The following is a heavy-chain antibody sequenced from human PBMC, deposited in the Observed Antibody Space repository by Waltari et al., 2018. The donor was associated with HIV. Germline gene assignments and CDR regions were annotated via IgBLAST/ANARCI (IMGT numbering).Heavy chain of an antibody. V-gene: IGHV3-30-3*01. CDR1: GFTFNPSA. CDR2: ISWDGSNK. J-gene: IGHJ4*02. CDR3: GREGDYYDSSPFDY. D-gene: IGHD3-22*01. Sequence: QVQLVESGGGVVQPGRSLSFSCAASGFTFNPSAMHWVRQAPGKGLEWVAVISWDGSNKHYADSVKGRCTISRDNSRNSLYLQMSSLRAEDTAVYYCGREGDYYDSSPFDYWGQGTLVTVSS.